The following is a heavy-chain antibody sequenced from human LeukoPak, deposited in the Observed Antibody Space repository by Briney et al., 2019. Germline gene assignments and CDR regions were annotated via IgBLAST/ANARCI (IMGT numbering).Heavy chain of an antibody. CDR2: IYNSGSP. D-gene: IGHD3-22*01. CDR3: ARVDSSGYYTFFDY. CDR1: GGSISSHN. Sequence: SEPLSLTCTVSGGSISSHNWNWIRQPPGKGLEWIGDIYNSGSPNYNPSLKSRVTISVDTSKNQFSLKLSSVTAADTAVYYCARVDSSGYYTFFDYWGQGTLVTVSS. J-gene: IGHJ4*02. V-gene: IGHV4-59*11.